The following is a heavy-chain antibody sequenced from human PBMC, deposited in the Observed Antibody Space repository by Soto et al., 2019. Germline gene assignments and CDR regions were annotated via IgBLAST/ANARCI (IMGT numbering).Heavy chain of an antibody. J-gene: IGHJ4*02. CDR2: ISGGGTGT. CDR3: AKPTVGDGRYFPLDH. V-gene: IGHV3-23*01. CDR1: GFTFSSYA. D-gene: IGHD1-26*01. Sequence: EVQVLESGGGLVQPGGSLRLSCVVSGFTFSSYAMNWVRQAPGRGLEWVSTISGGGTGTDYADSVKGRFTISRDNSKNTLYLQMNSLRAEDTALYYCAKPTVGDGRYFPLDHWGQGTLVTVSS.